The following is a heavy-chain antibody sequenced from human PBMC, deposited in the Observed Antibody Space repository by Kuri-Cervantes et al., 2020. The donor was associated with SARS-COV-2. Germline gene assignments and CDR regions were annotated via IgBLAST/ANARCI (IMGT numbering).Heavy chain of an antibody. D-gene: IGHD3-22*01. CDR2: INHSGST. CDR3: ARDYYDSSGYAGYYYYYGMDV. Sequence: SETLSLTCAVSGGSISSGGYSWSWIRQPPGKGLEWIGEINHSGSTNYNPSLKSRVTISVDTSKNQFSLKLSSVTAADTAVYYCARDYYDSSGYAGYYYYYGMDVWGQGTTVTVSS. V-gene: IGHV4-30-2*01. CDR1: GGSISSGGYS. J-gene: IGHJ6*02.